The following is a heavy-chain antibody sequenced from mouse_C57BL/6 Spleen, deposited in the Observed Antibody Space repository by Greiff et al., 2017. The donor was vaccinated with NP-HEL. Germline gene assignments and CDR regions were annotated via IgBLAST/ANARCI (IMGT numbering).Heavy chain of an antibody. CDR2: ISYDGSN. V-gene: IGHV3-6*01. J-gene: IGHJ3*01. Sequence: EVQLQESGPGLVKPSQSLSLTCSVTGYSITSGYYWNWIRQFPGNKLEWMGYISYDGSNNYNPSLKNRISITRDISKNQFFLKLNSVTTEDTATYYCAREGDFAWFAYWGQGTLVTVSA. CDR1: GYSITSGYY. CDR3: AREGDFAWFAY.